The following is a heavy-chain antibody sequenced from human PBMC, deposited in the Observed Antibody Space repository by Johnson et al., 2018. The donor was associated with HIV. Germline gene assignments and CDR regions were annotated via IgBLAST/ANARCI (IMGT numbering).Heavy chain of an antibody. CDR1: GFTVSSNY. Sequence: VQLVESGGGLIQPGGSLRLSCAASGFTVSSNYMSWVRQAPGKGLEWVSVIYSGDSTNYADSMQGRFTNSRDNAKNSLYLQMNSLRAEDTALYYCARSKDCSGGSCPDGFDIWGQGTMVIVSS. D-gene: IGHD2-15*01. CDR2: IYSGDST. J-gene: IGHJ3*02. CDR3: ARSKDCSGGSCPDGFDI. V-gene: IGHV3-53*01.